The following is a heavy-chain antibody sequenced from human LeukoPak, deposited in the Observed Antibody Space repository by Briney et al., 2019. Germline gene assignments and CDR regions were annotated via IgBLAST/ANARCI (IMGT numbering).Heavy chain of an antibody. CDR3: ARAPYDILTGYSLNWFDP. CDR2: INGDNGNT. V-gene: IGHV1-3*01. Sequence: ASVKVSCKASGYTLTTYAMHWVRQAPGQRLEWMGWINGDNGNTKYSQKLQGRVTITRDTSAYTGYMELRGLSSADTAVYFCARAPYDILTGYSLNWFDPWGQGTLVTVSS. D-gene: IGHD3-9*01. J-gene: IGHJ5*02. CDR1: GYTLTTYA.